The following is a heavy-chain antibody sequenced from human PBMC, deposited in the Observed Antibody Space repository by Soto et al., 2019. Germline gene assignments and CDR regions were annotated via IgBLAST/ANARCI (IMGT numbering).Heavy chain of an antibody. V-gene: IGHV3-30*03. D-gene: IGHD2-15*01. Sequence: QVHLVESGGGVVQPGRTLRLSCAASGFSFSSYAMHWVRQAPGKGLEWVAVIAYDGTNKYYADSVKGRFTISRDNSNTLSLQLNSVRGEDTAVYYCARERVEYGDYSFYGMDVWGQGTTVTVSS. J-gene: IGHJ6*02. CDR1: GFSFSSYA. CDR2: IAYDGTNK. CDR3: ARERVEYGDYSFYGMDV.